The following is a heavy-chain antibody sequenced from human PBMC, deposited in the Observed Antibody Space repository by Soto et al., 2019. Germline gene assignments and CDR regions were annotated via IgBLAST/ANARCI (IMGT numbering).Heavy chain of an antibody. D-gene: IGHD2-8*02. CDR3: ANLVAG. Sequence: EVQLLESGGGLVQPGGSLRLSCAASGFTFSSSAMSWVRQAPGKGLEWVSTITNNGASTYYADSVKGRFTISRDTSKNTLYLQMNSLRAEDTAVYYCANLVAGWGQGTLVTVSS. CDR1: GFTFSSSA. V-gene: IGHV3-23*01. J-gene: IGHJ4*02. CDR2: ITNNGAST.